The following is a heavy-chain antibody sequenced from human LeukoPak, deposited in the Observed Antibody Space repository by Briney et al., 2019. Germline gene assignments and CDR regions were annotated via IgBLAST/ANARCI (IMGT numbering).Heavy chain of an antibody. Sequence: GASVKVSCKASGYTFTGYYMHWVRQAPGQGLEWMGWTNPNSGGTNYAQKFQGRVTMTRDTSISTAYMEVSRLRSDDTAVYYCHYYDSQGFGYWGQGSLVTVSS. D-gene: IGHD3-22*01. V-gene: IGHV1-2*02. CDR2: TNPNSGGT. J-gene: IGHJ4*02. CDR1: GYTFTGYY. CDR3: HYYDSQGFGY.